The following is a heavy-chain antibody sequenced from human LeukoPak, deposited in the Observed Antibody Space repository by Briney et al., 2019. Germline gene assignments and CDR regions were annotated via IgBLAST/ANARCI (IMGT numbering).Heavy chain of an antibody. D-gene: IGHD3-22*01. Sequence: ASVKVSCKASGYTFTSYYMHWVRQAPGQGLEWMEIINPSGGSTRYAQKFQGRVTMTRDTSTSTVYMELSSLRSEDTAVYYCARDRMYYYDSSGYYLPDYDYWGQGTLVTVSS. J-gene: IGHJ4*02. V-gene: IGHV1-46*01. CDR2: INPSGGST. CDR1: GYTFTSYY. CDR3: ARDRMYYYDSSGYYLPDYDY.